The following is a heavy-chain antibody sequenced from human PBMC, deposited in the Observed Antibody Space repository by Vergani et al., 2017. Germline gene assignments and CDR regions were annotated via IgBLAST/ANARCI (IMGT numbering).Heavy chain of an antibody. D-gene: IGHD5-18*01. CDR3: ARDLTIQLWSDYDY. CDR2: ISSSSSSI. Sequence: EVQLVESGGGVVQPGGSLRLSCAASGFTFSGYSMNWVRQAPGKGLEWVSYISSSSSSIYYADSVKGRVTISRDNAKNSLYLQMNSLRAEDTAVYYCARDLTIQLWSDYDYWGQGTLVTVSS. V-gene: IGHV3-48*01. CDR1: GFTFSGYS. J-gene: IGHJ4*02.